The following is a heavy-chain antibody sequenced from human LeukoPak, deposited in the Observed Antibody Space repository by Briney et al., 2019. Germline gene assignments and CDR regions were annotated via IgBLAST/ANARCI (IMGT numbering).Heavy chain of an antibody. CDR3: AKDRSGSYLGGFDY. CDR2: ISWNSGSI. CDR1: GFTFDDYA. J-gene: IGHJ4*02. Sequence: GGSLRLSCAASGFTFDDYAMHWVRQAPGKGLEWVSGISWNSGSIAYADSVKGRFTISRDNAKNSLYLQMNSLRAEDTALYYCAKDRSGSYLGGFDYWGQGTLVTVSS. V-gene: IGHV3-9*01. D-gene: IGHD1-26*01.